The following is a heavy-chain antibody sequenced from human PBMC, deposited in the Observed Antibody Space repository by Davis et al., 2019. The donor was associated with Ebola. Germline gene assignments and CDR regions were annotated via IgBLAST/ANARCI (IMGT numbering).Heavy chain of an antibody. Sequence: MPSETLSLTCAVSGGSISSSNWWSWVRQPPGKGLEWIGEINHSGSTNYNPSLKSRVTISVDTSKNQFSLKLSSVTAADTAVYYCARGTAYGGNSVWFDPWGQGTLVTVSS. CDR1: GGSISSSNW. CDR3: ARGTAYGGNSVWFDP. CDR2: INHSGST. V-gene: IGHV4-4*02. J-gene: IGHJ5*02. D-gene: IGHD4-23*01.